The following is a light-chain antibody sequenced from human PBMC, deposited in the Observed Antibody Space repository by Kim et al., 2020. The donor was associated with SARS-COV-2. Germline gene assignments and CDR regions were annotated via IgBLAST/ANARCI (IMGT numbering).Light chain of an antibody. CDR1: QSVSGF. CDR3: QQSDSWLT. V-gene: IGKV3-11*01. Sequence: LSLSPGESATLSCRASQSVSGFLAWYQQKPGQTPRLLISDASNRATGVPARFSGSASGTNFTLIISSLEPEDFAVYYCQQSDSWLTFGGGTKLEI. CDR2: DAS. J-gene: IGKJ4*01.